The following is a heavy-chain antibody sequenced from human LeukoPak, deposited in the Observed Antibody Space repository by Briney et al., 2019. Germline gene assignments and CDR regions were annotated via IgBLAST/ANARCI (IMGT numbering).Heavy chain of an antibody. CDR2: IDPSDSYA. CDR3: AREYYDSSGSDAFDI. D-gene: IGHD3-22*01. CDR1: GYSFTNYW. J-gene: IGHJ3*02. V-gene: IGHV5-10-1*01. Sequence: GESLRISCKGSGYSFTNYWISWVRQMPGKGLEWMGKIDPSDSYANYSPSFQGHVTLSADKSITTAYLQWGSLKASDTAMYYCAREYYDSSGSDAFDIWGQGTSVTVYS.